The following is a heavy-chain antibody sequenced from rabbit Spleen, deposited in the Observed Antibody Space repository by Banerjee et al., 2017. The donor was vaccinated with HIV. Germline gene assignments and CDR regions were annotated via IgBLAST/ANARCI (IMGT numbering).Heavy chain of an antibody. V-gene: IGHV1S45*01. CDR2: INAATAKP. Sequence: QEQLVESGGGLVKPEGSLTLTCKASAFSFSDRDVMCWVRQAPGKGLEWIACINAATAKPVYATWAKGRFTISRTSSTTVTLQMNSLTVADTATYFCARDRAGYDGDDDSSHLWGQGTLVTVS. CDR1: AFSFSDRDV. D-gene: IGHD4-2*01. J-gene: IGHJ3*01. CDR3: ARDRAGYDGDDDSSHL.